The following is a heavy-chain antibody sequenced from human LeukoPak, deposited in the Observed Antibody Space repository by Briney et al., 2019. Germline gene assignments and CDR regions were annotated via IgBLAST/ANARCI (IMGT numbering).Heavy chain of an antibody. CDR3: ARDQSVVLRFLEWLLDY. J-gene: IGHJ4*02. V-gene: IGHV1-2*02. Sequence: ASVKVSCKASGYTFTGYYMHWVRQAPGQGLEWMGWINPNSGGTNYAQKFQGRVTMTRDTSISTAYMELSRLRSDDTAVYYCARDQSVVLRFLEWLLDYWGQGTLVTVSS. CDR2: INPNSGGT. CDR1: GYTFTGYY. D-gene: IGHD3-3*01.